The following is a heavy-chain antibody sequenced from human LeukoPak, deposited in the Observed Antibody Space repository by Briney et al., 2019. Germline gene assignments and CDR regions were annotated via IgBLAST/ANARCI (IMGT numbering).Heavy chain of an antibody. J-gene: IGHJ4*02. CDR2: ITTYNGNT. D-gene: IGHD3-22*01. V-gene: IGHV1-18*01. CDR1: GYTFTNFV. CDR3: ARAPTYYYDSSAYGFDY. Sequence: ASVKVSCKASGYTFTNFVISWVRQAPGQGLEWMGWITTYNGNTNYAQKLLGRVTMTTDTSTTTAYMELRSLRSDDSAVYYCARAPTYYYDSSAYGFDYWGLGTLVTVSS.